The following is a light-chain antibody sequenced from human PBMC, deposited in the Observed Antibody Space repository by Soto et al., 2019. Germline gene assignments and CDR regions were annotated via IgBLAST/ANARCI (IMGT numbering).Light chain of an antibody. CDR1: QSVGSN. Sequence: EILMTQSPPTLSVSPGERATLACRASQSVGSNLAWYQQKPGQVPRLLIFDASTRATGIPARFSGSGSGTEFTLTISSLQSEDFAVYYCQQYDNWPPWTFGQGTKVEIK. CDR3: QQYDNWPPWT. V-gene: IGKV3-15*01. J-gene: IGKJ1*01. CDR2: DAS.